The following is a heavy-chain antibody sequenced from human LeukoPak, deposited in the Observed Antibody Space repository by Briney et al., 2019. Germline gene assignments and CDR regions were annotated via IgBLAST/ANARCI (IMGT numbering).Heavy chain of an antibody. D-gene: IGHD4-11*01. Sequence: PGRSLRLSCAASGLTFSSYGMHWVRQAPGKGLEWVAVIWYDGSNKYYADSVKGRFTISRDNSKNTLYLQMNSLRAEDTAVYYCAKDRGSRGYSNYDFDYWGQGTLVTVSS. CDR1: GLTFSSYG. CDR3: AKDRGSRGYSNYDFDY. CDR2: IWYDGSNK. J-gene: IGHJ4*02. V-gene: IGHV3-33*06.